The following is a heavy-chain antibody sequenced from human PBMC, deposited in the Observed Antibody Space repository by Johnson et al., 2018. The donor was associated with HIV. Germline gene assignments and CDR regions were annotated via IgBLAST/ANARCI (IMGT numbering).Heavy chain of an antibody. J-gene: IGHJ3*02. Sequence: VQLVESGGGVVQPGRSLRLSCAASGFTFSSYAMHWVRQAPGKGLEWVAVISYDGSNKYYADSVKGRFTISRDNSKNTLYLQMNSLGDEDTAVYYCARDLRGANWHDVFDIWGQGTMVTVSS. V-gene: IGHV3-30*04. CDR1: GFTFSSYA. CDR3: ARDLRGANWHDVFDI. CDR2: ISYDGSNK. D-gene: IGHD1-26*01.